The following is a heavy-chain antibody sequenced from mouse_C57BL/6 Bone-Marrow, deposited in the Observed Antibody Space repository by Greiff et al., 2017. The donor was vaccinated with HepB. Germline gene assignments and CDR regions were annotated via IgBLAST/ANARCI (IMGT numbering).Heavy chain of an antibody. J-gene: IGHJ4*01. CDR3: ARHYDYDVGVLDYAMDY. V-gene: IGHV5-6*01. CDR1: GFTFSSYG. D-gene: IGHD2-4*01. Sequence: EVKLMESGGDLVKPGGSLKLSCAASGFTFSSYGMSWVRQTPDKRLEWVATISSGGSYTYYPDSVKGRFTISRDNAKNTLYLQMSSLKSEDTAMYYCARHYDYDVGVLDYAMDYWGQGTSVTVSS. CDR2: ISSGGSYT.